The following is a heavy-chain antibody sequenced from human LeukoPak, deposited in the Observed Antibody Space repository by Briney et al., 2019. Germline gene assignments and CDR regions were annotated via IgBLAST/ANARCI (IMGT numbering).Heavy chain of an antibody. V-gene: IGHV3-21*06. J-gene: IGHJ4*02. Sequence: PGGSLRLSCAASGFTFSTYSMNWVRQAPGKGLEWVSSISSNSRYRYYADSMRGRFTISRDNAKNSLYLQMNSLKPEDTAVYYCARVAEAAAFDSWGQGTLVTVSS. CDR2: ISSNSRYR. D-gene: IGHD6-13*01. CDR3: ARVAEAAAFDS. CDR1: GFTFSTYS.